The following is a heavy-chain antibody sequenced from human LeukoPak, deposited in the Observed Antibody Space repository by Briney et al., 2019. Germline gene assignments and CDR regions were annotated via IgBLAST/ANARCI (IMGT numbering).Heavy chain of an antibody. J-gene: IGHJ5*02. D-gene: IGHD3-22*01. Sequence: SENLSLTCTVSGGSISSGSYYWSWIRQPAGKGLEWIGRIYTSGSTNYNPSLKSRVTISVDTSKNQFSLKLSSVTAADTAAYYCARGDYYDSSGYYRNWFDPWGQGTLVTVSS. CDR3: ARGDYYDSSGYYRNWFDP. CDR2: IYTSGST. CDR1: GGSISSGSYY. V-gene: IGHV4-61*02.